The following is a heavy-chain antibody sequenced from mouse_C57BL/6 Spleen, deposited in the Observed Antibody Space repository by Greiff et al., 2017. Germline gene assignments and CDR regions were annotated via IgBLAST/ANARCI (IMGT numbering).Heavy chain of an antibody. Sequence: EVQGVESGGGLVKPGGSLKLSCAASGFTFSSYTMSWVRQTPEKRLEWVATISGGGGNTYYPDSVKGRFTISRDNAKNTLYLQMSSLRSEDTALYYCARHDGYPAWFAYWGQGTLVTVSA. CDR2: ISGGGGNT. V-gene: IGHV5-9*01. D-gene: IGHD2-3*01. CDR3: ARHDGYPAWFAY. CDR1: GFTFSSYT. J-gene: IGHJ3*01.